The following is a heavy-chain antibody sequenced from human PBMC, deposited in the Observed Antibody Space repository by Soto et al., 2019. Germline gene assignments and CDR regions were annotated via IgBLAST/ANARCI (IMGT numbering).Heavy chain of an antibody. V-gene: IGHV1-46*01. Sequence: GASVKVSCKASGYTFTSYYMHWVRQAPGQGLEWMGIINPSGGSTSYAQKFQGRVTMTRDTSTSTVYMELSSLRSEDTAVYYCARGLRLVLRFLDPDAFDIWGQGTRVTVAS. D-gene: IGHD3-3*01. J-gene: IGHJ3*02. CDR1: GYTFTSYY. CDR3: ARGLRLVLRFLDPDAFDI. CDR2: INPSGGST.